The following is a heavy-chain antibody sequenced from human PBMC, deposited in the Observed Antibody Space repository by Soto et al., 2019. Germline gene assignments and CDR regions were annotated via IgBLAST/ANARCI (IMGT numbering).Heavy chain of an antibody. J-gene: IGHJ4*02. Sequence: GASVKVSCKASGFTFTSSAMQWVRQARGQRLEWIGWIVVGSGNTNYAQKFQERVTITRDMSTSTAYMELSSLRSEDTAVYYCAADLLDFWSGYSDYWGQGTLVTVSS. CDR2: IVVGSGNT. CDR3: AADLLDFWSGYSDY. V-gene: IGHV1-58*02. D-gene: IGHD3-3*01. CDR1: GFTFTSSA.